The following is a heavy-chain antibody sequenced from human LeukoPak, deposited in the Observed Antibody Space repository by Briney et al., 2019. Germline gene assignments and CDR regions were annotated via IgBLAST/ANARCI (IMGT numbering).Heavy chain of an antibody. D-gene: IGHD3-10*01. CDR1: GFTLTSFA. Sequence: GALRLSCAASGFTLTSFAIHWVRQAPGKGLEWVAVISYDGTTKFYADSVKGRFTISRDNSKNMLYLQMNSLRDEDTAVYYCAKDRHYGSGTTDSWGQGTLVTVSS. CDR2: ISYDGTTK. V-gene: IGHV3-30*18. J-gene: IGHJ4*02. CDR3: AKDRHYGSGTTDS.